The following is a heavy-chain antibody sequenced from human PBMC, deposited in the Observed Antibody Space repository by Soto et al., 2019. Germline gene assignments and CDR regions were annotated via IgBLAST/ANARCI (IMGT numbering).Heavy chain of an antibody. Sequence: LXLTFTVSGGSISSYYWSWIRQPPGKGLEWIGYIYYSGSTNYNPSLKSRVTISVDTSKNQFSLKLSSVTAADTAVYYCARAAYYYDTRPFDYWGQGTLVTVSS. D-gene: IGHD3-22*01. V-gene: IGHV4-59*01. J-gene: IGHJ4*02. CDR3: ARAAYYYDTRPFDY. CDR2: IYYSGST. CDR1: GGSISSYY.